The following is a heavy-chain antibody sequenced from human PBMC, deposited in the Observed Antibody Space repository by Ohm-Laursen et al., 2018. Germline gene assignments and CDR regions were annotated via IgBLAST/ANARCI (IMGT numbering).Heavy chain of an antibody. CDR2: VYPSGTT. Sequence: SDTLSLTCTVSGASISNYYWSWIRQPAGKGLEWIGRVYPSGTTYYNPSLKSRVTMSVDTSKNQFFLNLSSATAADTAVYYCAGRGYWGQGTLVTVSS. CDR3: AGRGY. J-gene: IGHJ4*02. V-gene: IGHV4-4*07. D-gene: IGHD1-26*01. CDR1: GASISNYY.